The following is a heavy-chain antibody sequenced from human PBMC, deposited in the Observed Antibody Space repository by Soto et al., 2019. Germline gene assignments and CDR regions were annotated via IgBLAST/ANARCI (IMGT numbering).Heavy chain of an antibody. CDR2: INAGNGNT. D-gene: IGHD3-10*01. V-gene: IGHV1-3*01. CDR1: GYTFTSYA. CDR3: VRASYYYGSGNFNWFDP. J-gene: IGHJ5*02. Sequence: QVQLVQSGAEVKKPGASVKVSCKASGYTFTSYAMHWVRQAPGQRLEWMGWINAGNGNTKYSQKFQGRVTITRDTSASTAYMELSSLRSEDTAVYYCVRASYYYGSGNFNWFDPWGQGTLVTVSS.